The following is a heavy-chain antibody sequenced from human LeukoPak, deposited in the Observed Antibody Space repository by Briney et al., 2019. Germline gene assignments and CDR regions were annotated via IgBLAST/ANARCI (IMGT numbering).Heavy chain of an antibody. CDR3: AKDASSSWYYYYGMDV. J-gene: IGHJ6*02. CDR1: GFTFSSYG. D-gene: IGHD6-13*01. Sequence: GGSLRLSCGASGFTFSSYGMHWVRQAPGKGLEWVAVISYDGSNKYYADSVKGRFTISRDNSKNTLYLQMNSLRAEDTAVYYCAKDASSSWYYYYGMDVWGQGTTVTVSS. CDR2: ISYDGSNK. V-gene: IGHV3-30*18.